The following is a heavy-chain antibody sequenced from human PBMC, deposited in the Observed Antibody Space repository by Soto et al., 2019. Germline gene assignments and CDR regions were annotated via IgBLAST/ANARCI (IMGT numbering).Heavy chain of an antibody. D-gene: IGHD6-19*01. CDR3: ARLVEVGAGNSRIDF. Sequence: PGGSLRLSCTASGFTVSSNYMTWVRQAPGKGLEWVSVIYSGGSTYYADSMKGRFTISRNSSKNTLYLQMNSLRAEDTAVYYCARLVEVGAGNSRIDFWGLRTPVTVSS. V-gene: IGHV3-66*04. CDR1: GFTVSSNY. CDR2: IYSGGST. J-gene: IGHJ4*02.